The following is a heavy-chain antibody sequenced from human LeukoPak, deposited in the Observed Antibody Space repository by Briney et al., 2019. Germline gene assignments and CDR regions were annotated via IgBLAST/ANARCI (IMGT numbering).Heavy chain of an antibody. V-gene: IGHV3-30*04. Sequence: GRSLRLSCAASGFTFSSYAMHWVRQAPGKGLEWVAIISNDGSRKYYADSVKGRFTISRENSNNTLYLQMNSLTSDDTAVYYCAKGCRSGGSCFYTDYWGQGTLVTVSS. CDR2: ISNDGSRK. J-gene: IGHJ4*02. D-gene: IGHD2-15*01. CDR3: AKGCRSGGSCFYTDY. CDR1: GFTFSSYA.